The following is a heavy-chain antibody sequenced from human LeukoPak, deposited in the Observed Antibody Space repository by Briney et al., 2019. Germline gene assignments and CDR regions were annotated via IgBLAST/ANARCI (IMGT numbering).Heavy chain of an antibody. Sequence: PGGSLRLSCAASGFAFSTYWMSWVRQAPGKGLEWVATIKQDGSEKHYVDSVKGRFIISRDNAKNSLYLQMNTLRAEDTAVYYCARGGIHDQLLCHYWGQGTLVTVSS. CDR1: GFAFSTYW. V-gene: IGHV3-7*01. CDR3: ARGGIHDQLLCHY. D-gene: IGHD2-2*01. J-gene: IGHJ4*02. CDR2: IKQDGSEK.